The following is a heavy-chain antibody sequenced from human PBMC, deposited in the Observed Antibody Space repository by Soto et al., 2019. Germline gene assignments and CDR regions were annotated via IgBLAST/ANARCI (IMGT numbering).Heavy chain of an antibody. V-gene: IGHV1-8*01. J-gene: IGHJ6*02. CDR2: MNPNSGNT. D-gene: IGHD1-26*01. CDR1: GYTFTSYD. Sequence: QVQLVQSGAEVKKPGASVKVSCKASGYTFTSYDINWVRQATGQGLEWMGWMNPNSGNTGYAQKFQGRVTMTRDTSVTTAYMALSGLRSEDTAVYYCASDKSSYGMDVWGQGTTVTVSS. CDR3: ASDKSSYGMDV.